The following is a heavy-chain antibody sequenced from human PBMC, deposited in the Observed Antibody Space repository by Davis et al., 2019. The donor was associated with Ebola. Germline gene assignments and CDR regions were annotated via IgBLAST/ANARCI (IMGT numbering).Heavy chain of an antibody. V-gene: IGHV1-69*13. CDR1: GGTFSSYA. D-gene: IGHD4-11*01. CDR3: ARARAIYSNYNEDRTFDY. Sequence: SVKVSCKASGGTFSSYAISWVRQAPGQGLEWMGGIIPIFGTANYAQKFQGRVTITADESTSTAYMELSSLRSEDTAVYYCARARAIYSNYNEDRTFDYWGQGTLVTVSS. CDR2: IIPIFGTA. J-gene: IGHJ4*02.